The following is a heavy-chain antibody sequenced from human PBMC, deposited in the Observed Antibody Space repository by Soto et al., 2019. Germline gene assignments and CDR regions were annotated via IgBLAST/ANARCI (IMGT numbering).Heavy chain of an antibody. J-gene: IGHJ5*02. D-gene: IGHD6-6*01. CDR3: ARDVVPSSSSHNWFDP. CDR2: IYYSGSP. V-gene: IGHV4-59*01. CDR1: GGSISSYY. Sequence: SSETLSLTCTVSGGSISSYYWSWIRQPPGKGLEWIGYIYYSGSPNYNPSLKSRVTISVDTSKNQFSLKLSSVTAADTAVYYCARDVVPSSSSHNWFDPWGQGTLVTVSS.